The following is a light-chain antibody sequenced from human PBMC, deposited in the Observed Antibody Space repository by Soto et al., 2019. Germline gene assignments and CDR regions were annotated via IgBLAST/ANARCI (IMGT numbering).Light chain of an antibody. Sequence: GDRVTITCRASQGISNYLAWYQQKPGKVPKLLIYTASTLQSGVPSRFSGSGSGTDFTLTISSLQPEDVATYYCQKYNGAPQTFGQGTKVDIK. CDR1: QGISNY. J-gene: IGKJ1*01. V-gene: IGKV1-27*01. CDR3: QKYNGAPQT. CDR2: TAS.